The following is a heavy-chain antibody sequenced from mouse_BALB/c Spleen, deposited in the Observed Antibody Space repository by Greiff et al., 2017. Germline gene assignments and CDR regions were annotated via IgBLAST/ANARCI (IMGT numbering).Heavy chain of an antibody. D-gene: IGHD2-4*01. CDR2: IYPYNGGT. J-gene: IGHJ4*01. CDR3: ARSRSMITTAMDY. V-gene: IGHV1S29*02. CDR1: GYTFTDYN. Sequence: EVQLKESGPELVKPGASVKISCKASGYTFTDYNMHWVKQSHGKSLEWIGYIYPYNGGTGYNQKFKSKATLTVDNSSSTAYMELRSLTSEDSAVYYCARSRSMITTAMDYWGQGTSVTVSS.